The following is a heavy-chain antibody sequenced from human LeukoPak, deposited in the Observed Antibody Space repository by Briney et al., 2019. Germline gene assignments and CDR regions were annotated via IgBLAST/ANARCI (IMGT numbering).Heavy chain of an antibody. V-gene: IGHV3-53*01. CDR2: IYSGGST. CDR1: GFTFSGSA. Sequence: PGGSLRLSCAASGFTFSGSAMSWVRQAPGKGLEWVSVIYSGGSTYYADSVKGRFTISRDNSKNTLYLQMNSLRAEDTAVYYCARDPPPYSSSWSRVYWGQGTLVTVSS. J-gene: IGHJ4*02. D-gene: IGHD6-13*01. CDR3: ARDPPPYSSSWSRVY.